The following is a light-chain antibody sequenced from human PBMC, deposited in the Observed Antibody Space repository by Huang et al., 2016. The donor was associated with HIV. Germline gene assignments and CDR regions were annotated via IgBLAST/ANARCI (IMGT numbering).Light chain of an antibody. Sequence: DIQMTQSPSSLSASVGDRVTITCRASQSINTYLNWYQQKPGKAPNLLIYATSSLQSGVPSRFSGSGAGTDVTLTISRLQPEDFATYFCQQSYSTPRTFGQGTKVEIK. CDR1: QSINTY. J-gene: IGKJ1*01. V-gene: IGKV1-39*01. CDR3: QQSYSTPRT. CDR2: ATS.